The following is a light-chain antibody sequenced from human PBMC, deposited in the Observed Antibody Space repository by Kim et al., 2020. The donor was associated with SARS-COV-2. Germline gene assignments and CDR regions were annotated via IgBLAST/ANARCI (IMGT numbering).Light chain of an antibody. J-gene: IGKJ4*01. CDR2: AAS. CDR1: QSISSY. CDR3: QQSYSTPFT. Sequence: DIQMTQSPSSLSASVGDRVTITCRASQSISSYLNWYRQKPGKAPKLLIYAASSLQSGVPSRFSGSGSGTDFTLTISSLQPEDFATYYCQQSYSTPFTFGGGTKLEI. V-gene: IGKV1-39*01.